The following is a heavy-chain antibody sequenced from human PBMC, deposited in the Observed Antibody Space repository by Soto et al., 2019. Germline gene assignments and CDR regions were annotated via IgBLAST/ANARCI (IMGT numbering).Heavy chain of an antibody. CDR2: IRSKANSYAT. J-gene: IGHJ5*02. D-gene: IGHD3-9*01. V-gene: IGHV3-73*01. CDR3: TGAFDWLFSEGFDP. CDR1: GFTFSGSA. Sequence: GGSLRLSCAASGFTFSGSAMHWVRQASGKGLEWVGRIRSKANSYATAYAASVKGRFTISRDDSKNTAYLQMNSLKTEDTAVYYCTGAFDWLFSEGFDPWGQGTLVTVSS.